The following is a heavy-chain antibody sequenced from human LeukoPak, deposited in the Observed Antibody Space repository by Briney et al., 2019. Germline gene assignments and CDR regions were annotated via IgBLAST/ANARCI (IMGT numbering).Heavy chain of an antibody. CDR2: IYDSGST. CDR3: ARHYGP. Sequence: PSGTLSLTCAVSGGSISSNNWWGWIRQPPGKGLEWIGSIYDSGSTYYNPSLKSRVTISVDTSKNQFSLKLNSVTAADTAVYYCARHYGPWGQGTLVTASS. CDR1: GGSISSNNW. D-gene: IGHD3-10*01. V-gene: IGHV4-39*01. J-gene: IGHJ5*02.